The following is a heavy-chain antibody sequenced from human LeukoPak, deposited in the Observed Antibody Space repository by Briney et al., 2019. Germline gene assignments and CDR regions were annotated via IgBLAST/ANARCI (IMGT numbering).Heavy chain of an antibody. J-gene: IGHJ4*02. CDR2: INPNSGGT. CDR1: GGTFSSYA. Sequence: ASVKVSCKASGGTFSSYAISWVRQAPGQGLEWMGWINPNSGGTNYAQKFQGRVTMTRDTSISTAYMELSRLRSDDTAVYYCARDYYYDSSGTFKYWGQGTLVTVSS. D-gene: IGHD3-22*01. CDR3: ARDYYYDSSGTFKY. V-gene: IGHV1-2*02.